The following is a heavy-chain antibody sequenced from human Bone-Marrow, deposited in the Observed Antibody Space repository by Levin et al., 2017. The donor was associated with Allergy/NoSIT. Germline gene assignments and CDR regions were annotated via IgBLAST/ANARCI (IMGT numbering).Heavy chain of an antibody. D-gene: IGHD3-9*01. J-gene: IGHJ4*02. CDR1: GFTFSTYY. V-gene: IGHV3-21*01. Sequence: LSLTCAASGFTFSTYYMNWVRQAPGKGLEWVSSISDRNSDIQYADSMKGRCTIPRDNTKNSLYLQMNSLRAEDTAVYYCARAAALTSPLTYWGQGTLVTVSS. CDR2: ISDRNSDI. CDR3: ARAAALTSPLTY.